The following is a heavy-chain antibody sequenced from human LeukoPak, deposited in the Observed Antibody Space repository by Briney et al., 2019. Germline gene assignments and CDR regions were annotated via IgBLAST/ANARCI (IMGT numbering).Heavy chain of an antibody. V-gene: IGHV3-7*01. CDR1: GFTFSTCW. D-gene: IGHD2-21*01. CDR2: IKQDGSER. Sequence: PGGSLRLSCAASGFTFSTCWMTWVRQAPGKGLEWVANIKQDGSERYYVDSVKGRFTIPRDNAKSSLYLQMNSLGAEDTAVYYCAKSLVVVNDPPDYWGQGTLVTVSS. J-gene: IGHJ4*02. CDR3: AKSLVVVNDPPDY.